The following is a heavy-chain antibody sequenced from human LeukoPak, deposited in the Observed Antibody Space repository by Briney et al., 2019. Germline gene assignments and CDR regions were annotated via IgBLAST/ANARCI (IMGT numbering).Heavy chain of an antibody. Sequence: PGGSLRLSCAASGFTFSSYAMSWVRQAPGKGLEWVSAISGSGGRTYYAASVKGRFTISRDNSKNTLYLQMNSLRAEDTAVYYCAKEVDDWLSPFDYWGQGTLVTVSS. V-gene: IGHV3-23*01. D-gene: IGHD3-9*01. CDR1: GFTFSSYA. CDR3: AKEVDDWLSPFDY. CDR2: ISGSGGRT. J-gene: IGHJ4*02.